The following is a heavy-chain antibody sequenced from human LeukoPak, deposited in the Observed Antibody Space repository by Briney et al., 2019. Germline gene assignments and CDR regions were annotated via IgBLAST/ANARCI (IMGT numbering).Heavy chain of an antibody. D-gene: IGHD3-22*01. V-gene: IGHV1-18*01. J-gene: IGHJ5*02. CDR1: GYTFTSYG. Sequence: WASVKVSFKASGYTFTSYGIRLVRQAPGQGLEWMGWISAYNGNTNYAQKLQGRVTMTTDTSTSTAYMELRSLRSDDTAVYYCARDYPNYYDSSGYRGDWFDPWGQGTLVTVSS. CDR3: ARDYPNYYDSSGYRGDWFDP. CDR2: ISAYNGNT.